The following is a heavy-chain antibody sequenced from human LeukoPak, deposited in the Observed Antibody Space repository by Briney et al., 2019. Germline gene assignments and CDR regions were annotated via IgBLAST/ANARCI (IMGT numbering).Heavy chain of an antibody. CDR2: VNSDGSTT. CDR3: VRDPEQWELTTDY. V-gene: IGHV3-74*01. D-gene: IGHD1-26*01. CDR1: GFTFSSYW. J-gene: IGHJ4*02. Sequence: GGSLRLSCAASGFTFSSYWMHWVRQAPGKGLVWVARVNSDGSTTTYTDSVKGRFTISRDNAKNTLYLQMNSLRVDDTAVYYCVRDPEQWELTTDYWGQGTLVTVSS.